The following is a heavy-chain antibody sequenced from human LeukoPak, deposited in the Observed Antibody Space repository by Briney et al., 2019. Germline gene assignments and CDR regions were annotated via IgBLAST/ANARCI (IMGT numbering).Heavy chain of an antibody. Sequence: PSETLSLTCTVSGDSIGSSNYYWGWIRQPPGTGLEWIGEINHSGSTNYNPSLKSRVTISVDTSKNQFSLKLSSVTAADTAVYYCARPVGRAFDIWGQGTMVTVSS. V-gene: IGHV4-39*07. CDR3: ARPVGRAFDI. D-gene: IGHD1-26*01. J-gene: IGHJ3*02. CDR1: GDSIGSSNYY. CDR2: INHSGST.